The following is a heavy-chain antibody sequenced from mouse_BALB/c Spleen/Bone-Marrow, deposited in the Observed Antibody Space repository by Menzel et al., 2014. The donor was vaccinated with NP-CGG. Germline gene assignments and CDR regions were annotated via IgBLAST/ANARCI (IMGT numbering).Heavy chain of an antibody. CDR2: IWAGGST. J-gene: IGHJ3*01. CDR3: AREATMITWFAY. D-gene: IGHD2-4*01. V-gene: IGHV2-9*02. CDR1: GFSLTSYG. Sequence: VQLQQSGTGLVAPSQSLSITCTVSGFSLTSYGVHWVRQPPGKGLEWLGVIWAGGSTNYNSALMSRLSISKDNSKSQVFLKMNSLQTDDTAMYYCAREATMITWFAYWGQGTLVTVSA.